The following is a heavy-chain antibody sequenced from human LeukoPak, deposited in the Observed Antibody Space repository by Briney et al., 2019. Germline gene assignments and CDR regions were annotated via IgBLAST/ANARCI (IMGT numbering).Heavy chain of an antibody. CDR3: ARDSPVVAAQIFDI. Sequence: PSETLSLTCTVSGESISGYYWSWIRQPPGKGLEWIGYIYYSGSTNYNPSLKSRVTISVDTSKNQFSLKLSSVTAADMAVYYCARDSPVVAAQIFDIWGQGTMVTVSS. D-gene: IGHD2-15*01. CDR2: IYYSGST. V-gene: IGHV4-59*01. J-gene: IGHJ3*02. CDR1: GESISGYY.